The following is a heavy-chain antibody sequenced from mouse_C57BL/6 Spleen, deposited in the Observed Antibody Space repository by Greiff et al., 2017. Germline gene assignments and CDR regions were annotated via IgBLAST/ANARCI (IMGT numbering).Heavy chain of an antibody. Sequence: VQLQQPGAELVRPGTSVKLSCKASGYTFTSYWMHWVKQRPGQGLEWIGVIDPSDSYTNYNQKFKGKATLTVDTSSSTSYMQRSSLTSEDAAVYYCARCSTSRYFDVWGTGTTVTVSS. CDR1: GYTFTSYW. CDR3: ARCSTSRYFDV. D-gene: IGHD5-5*01. CDR2: IDPSDSYT. J-gene: IGHJ1*03. V-gene: IGHV1-59*01.